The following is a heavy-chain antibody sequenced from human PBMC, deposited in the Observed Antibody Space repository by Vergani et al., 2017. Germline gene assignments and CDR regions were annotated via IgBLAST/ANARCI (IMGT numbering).Heavy chain of an antibody. D-gene: IGHD5-18*01. Sequence: QVQLVQSGAEVKKPGASVKVSCKASGYTFTSYYMHWVRQAPGQGLEWMGIINPSGGSTSYAQKFQGRVTISVDTSKNQFSLKLSSVTAADTAVYYCARGAIYSYGRYVIDYWGQGTLVTVSS. J-gene: IGHJ4*02. V-gene: IGHV1-46*01. CDR3: ARGAIYSYGRYVIDY. CDR2: INPSGGST. CDR1: GYTFTSYY.